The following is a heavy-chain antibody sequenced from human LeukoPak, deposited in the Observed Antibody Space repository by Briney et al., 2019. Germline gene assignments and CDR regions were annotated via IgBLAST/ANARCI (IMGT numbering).Heavy chain of an antibody. D-gene: IGHD1-26*01. J-gene: IGHJ6*03. CDR3: AKCGSYYYYYYVDV. V-gene: IGHV3-7*03. CDR2: IKQDGGEI. CDR1: GFTFSSYG. Sequence: GGTLRLSCAASGFTFSSYGMSWIRQAPGKGLEWVANIKQDGGEIYYVDSVKGRFTISRDNSKNTLYLQMNSLRAEDTAVYYCAKCGSYYYYYYVDVWGKGTTVTVSS.